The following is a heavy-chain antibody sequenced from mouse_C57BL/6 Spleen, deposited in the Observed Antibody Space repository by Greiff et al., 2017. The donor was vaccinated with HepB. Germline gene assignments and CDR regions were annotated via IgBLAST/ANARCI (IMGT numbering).Heavy chain of an antibody. CDR1: GYTFTSYW. D-gene: IGHD1-1*01. Sequence: QVQLQQPGAELVKPGASVKLSCKASGYTFTSYWMQWVKQRPGQGLEWIGEIDPSDSYTNYNQKFKGKATLTVDTSSSTAYMQLSSLTSEDSAVYYCVTYYYGSLFAYWGQGTLVTVSA. J-gene: IGHJ3*01. V-gene: IGHV1-50*01. CDR2: IDPSDSYT. CDR3: VTYYYGSLFAY.